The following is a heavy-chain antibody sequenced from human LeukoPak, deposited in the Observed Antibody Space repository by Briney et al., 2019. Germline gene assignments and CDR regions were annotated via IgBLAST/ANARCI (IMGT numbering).Heavy chain of an antibody. Sequence: SETLSLTCTVSGGSINTDYWIWIRQAPGKGLGWIGCIFYSGSTYYNPSLRSRVTISVDRSKNQFSLNLSSVTASDTAVYYCARMRNYYYYMDVWGKGTTVTVSS. CDR3: ARMRNYYYYMDV. J-gene: IGHJ6*03. CDR2: IFYSGST. CDR1: GGSINTDY. V-gene: IGHV4-59*01.